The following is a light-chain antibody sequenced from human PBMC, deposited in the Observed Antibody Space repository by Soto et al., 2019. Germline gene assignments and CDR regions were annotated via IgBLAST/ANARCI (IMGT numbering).Light chain of an antibody. CDR2: GAS. Sequence: EIVMTQSPATLSVSPGARATLSCRASQTVNNTLAWYQQKPGQAPRLLIYGASARATGIPARFSGSGSGTEFTLTISSLQSEDFAVYYCQQYNNWPLTFGGGTKVEIK. J-gene: IGKJ4*01. V-gene: IGKV3-15*01. CDR1: QTVNNT. CDR3: QQYNNWPLT.